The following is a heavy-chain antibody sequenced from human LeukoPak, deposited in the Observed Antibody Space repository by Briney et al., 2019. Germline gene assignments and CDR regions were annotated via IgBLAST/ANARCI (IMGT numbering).Heavy chain of an antibody. V-gene: IGHV3-23*01. D-gene: IGHD6-13*01. CDR2: ISSSGGGT. Sequence: GGSLRLSCAASGFTFSSYAMSWVRRAPGKGLEXXXXISSSGGGTYYADSVKGRFTISRDNSKNKLYLQMNSLRAEDTAVYYCAKEYSSSWYYFDYWGQGTLVTVSS. CDR3: AKEYSSSWYYFDY. CDR1: GFTFSSYA. J-gene: IGHJ4*02.